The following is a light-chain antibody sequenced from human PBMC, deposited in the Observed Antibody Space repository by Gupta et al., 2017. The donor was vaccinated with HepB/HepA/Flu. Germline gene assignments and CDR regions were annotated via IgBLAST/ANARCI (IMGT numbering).Light chain of an antibody. CDR2: GAS. V-gene: IGKV3-20*01. J-gene: IGKJ1*01. CDR1: RSVSSSY. CDR3: QQYGSSPWT. Sequence: EIVLTQSPGTLSLSRGERATLSCRASRSVSSSYLAWYQQKPGQAPRLLIYGASSRATGIPDRFSGSGSGTDFTLTISRLEPEDFAVYYCQQYGSSPWTFGQGTKVEIK.